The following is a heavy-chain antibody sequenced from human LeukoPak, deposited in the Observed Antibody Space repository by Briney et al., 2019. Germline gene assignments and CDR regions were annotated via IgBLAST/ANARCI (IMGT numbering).Heavy chain of an antibody. CDR2: ISSSGSTI. V-gene: IGHV3-48*03. D-gene: IGHD2-15*01. CDR3: AKGLNLLPDDY. J-gene: IGHJ4*02. CDR1: GFTFSSYE. Sequence: GGSLRLSCAASGFTFSSYEMNWVRQAPGKGLEWVSYISSSGSTIYYADSVKGRFTISRDNSKNTLYLQMNSLRAEDTAVYYCAKGLNLLPDDYWGQGTLVTVSS.